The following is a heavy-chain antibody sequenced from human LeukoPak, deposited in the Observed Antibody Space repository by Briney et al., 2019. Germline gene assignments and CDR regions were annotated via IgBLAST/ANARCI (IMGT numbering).Heavy chain of an antibody. Sequence: AGGSLRLLCVTSGFTLRSYLMNWVRQAPGEGLVWLSRVNTDGSNTKYADSVKGGFTISRDNAKNTLYLQMNNLRDEDTAVYYCAREPTTTGGGYWGQGTLVTVSS. J-gene: IGHJ4*02. CDR2: VNTDGSNT. D-gene: IGHD1-1*01. CDR1: GFTLRSYL. V-gene: IGHV3-74*01. CDR3: AREPTTTGGGY.